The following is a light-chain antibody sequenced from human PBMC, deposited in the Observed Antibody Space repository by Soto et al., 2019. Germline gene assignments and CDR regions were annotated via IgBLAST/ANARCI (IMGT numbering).Light chain of an antibody. J-gene: IGKJ1*01. CDR1: QSVSSSY. V-gene: IGKV3-20*01. CDR2: GAS. CDR3: QQYGSA. Sequence: EIVLTQSPGTLSLSPGERATLSCRASQSVSSSYLAWYQQKPGQAPRLLIYGASSRATGIPDRFSGSGSGTDFTLTISRLEPEDFAVYYCQQYGSAXGQGTKV.